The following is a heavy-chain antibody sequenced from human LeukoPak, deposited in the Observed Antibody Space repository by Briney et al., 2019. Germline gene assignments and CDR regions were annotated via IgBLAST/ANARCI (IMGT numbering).Heavy chain of an antibody. J-gene: IGHJ6*03. Sequence: GGSLRLSCAASGFTLRNYWMHWVRQTPGKGLLWVSRINGDGTSATYAGSVKGRFTISRDNAKNTMYLQMKSLRAEDTAVYYCERVAYCGGDCYSLDYYYMDVWGKGTTVTVSS. CDR1: GFTLRNYW. CDR2: INGDGTSA. D-gene: IGHD2-21*02. V-gene: IGHV3-74*01. CDR3: ERVAYCGGDCYSLDYYYMDV.